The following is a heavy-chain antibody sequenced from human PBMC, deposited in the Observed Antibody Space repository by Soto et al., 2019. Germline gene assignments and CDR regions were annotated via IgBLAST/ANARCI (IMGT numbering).Heavy chain of an antibody. Sequence: EVQLVESGGGLIQPGGSLRLSCAASGFTVSSNYMSWVRQAPGKGLEWVSVIYSGGSTYYADSVKGRFTISRDNSKNTLYLQRNSLRAEDTAVYYCARGGDYDYVWGSYRYTGDYWGQGTLVTVSS. J-gene: IGHJ4*02. D-gene: IGHD3-16*02. CDR1: GFTVSSNY. V-gene: IGHV3-53*01. CDR3: ARGGDYDYVWGSYRYTGDY. CDR2: IYSGGST.